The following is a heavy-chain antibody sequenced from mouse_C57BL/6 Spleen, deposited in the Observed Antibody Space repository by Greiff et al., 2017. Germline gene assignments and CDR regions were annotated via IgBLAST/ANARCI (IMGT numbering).Heavy chain of an antibody. V-gene: IGHV5-17*01. CDR1: GFTFSDYG. CDR2: ISSGSSTI. Sequence: EVKVEESGGGLVKPGGSLKLSCAASGFTFSDYGMHWVRQAPEKGLEWVAYISSGSSTIYYADTVKGRFTISRDNAKNTLFLQMTSLRSEDTAMYYCARRSNYGYFDVWGTGTTVTVSS. J-gene: IGHJ1*03. D-gene: IGHD2-5*01. CDR3: ARRSNYGYFDV.